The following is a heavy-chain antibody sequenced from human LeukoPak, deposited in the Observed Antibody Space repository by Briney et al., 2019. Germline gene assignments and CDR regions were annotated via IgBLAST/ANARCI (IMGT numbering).Heavy chain of an antibody. V-gene: IGHV5-10-1*01. CDR2: IDPSDSYT. CDR1: GYSFTTYW. CDR3: ARVIHLGELSLYDY. Sequence: GGSLRLSCKGSGYSFTTYWITWVRQMPGKGLEWMGRIDPSDSYTNYSPSFQGHVTISADKSISTAYLQWSSLKASDTAMYYCARVIHLGELSLYDYWGQGTLVTVSS. J-gene: IGHJ4*02. D-gene: IGHD3-16*02.